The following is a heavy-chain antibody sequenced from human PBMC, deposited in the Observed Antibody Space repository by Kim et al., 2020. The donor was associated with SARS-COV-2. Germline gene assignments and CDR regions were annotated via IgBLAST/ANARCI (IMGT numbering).Heavy chain of an antibody. D-gene: IGHD4-17*01. CDR3: ASTVTPGWFDP. Sequence: IYYADSVKGRFTIARDNAKNSLYLQMNSLSAEDTAVYYCASTVTPGWFDPWGQGTLVTVSS. J-gene: IGHJ5*02. V-gene: IGHV3-21*01. CDR2: I.